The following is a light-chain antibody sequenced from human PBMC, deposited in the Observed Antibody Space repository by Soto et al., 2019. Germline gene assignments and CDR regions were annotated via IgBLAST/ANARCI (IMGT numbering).Light chain of an antibody. V-gene: IGLV3-21*04. CDR1: NIGSKS. CDR3: QVWDSSSDHVV. CDR2: YDS. Sequence: SYELTQPPSVSGAPGKTARITCGGNNIGSKSVHWYQQKPGQAPVLVIYYDSDRPSVIPERFSGSNSGNTATLTISRVEAGDEADYYCQVWDSSSDHVVFGGGTKLTVL. J-gene: IGLJ2*01.